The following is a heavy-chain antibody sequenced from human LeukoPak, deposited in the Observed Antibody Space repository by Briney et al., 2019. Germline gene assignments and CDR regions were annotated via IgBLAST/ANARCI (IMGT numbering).Heavy chain of an antibody. CDR1: GYSISSGYF. D-gene: IGHD3-10*01. CDR2: IYNSGST. V-gene: IGHV4-38-2*02. Sequence: SETLSLTCTVSGYSISSGYFWGWIRQPPGKGLEWIGTIYNSGSTYYNASLESRVTISVDTSKNQFSLMVKSVTAADTAVYYCAFHHYDNSFDPWGQGTQVAVSS. CDR3: AFHHYDNSFDP. J-gene: IGHJ5*02.